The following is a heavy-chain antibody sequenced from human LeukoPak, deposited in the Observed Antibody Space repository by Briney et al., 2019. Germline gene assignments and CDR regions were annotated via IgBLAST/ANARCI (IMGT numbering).Heavy chain of an antibody. CDR2: ISTYTGNS. V-gene: IGHV1-18*01. CDR3: ARTMTTMTTHGELDF. CDR1: GYTFSNYV. J-gene: IGHJ4*02. D-gene: IGHD4-17*01. Sequence: ASVKVSCKASGYTFSNYVLTWVRQAPGQGLGRMGRISTYTGNSNYAQKFQDRVSMTRDTSTSTAYMELRNLSSDDAAVYYCARTMTTMTTHGELDFWGQGTLVTVSS.